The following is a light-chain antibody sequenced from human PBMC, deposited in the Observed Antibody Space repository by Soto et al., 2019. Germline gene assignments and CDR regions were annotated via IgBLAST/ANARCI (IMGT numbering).Light chain of an antibody. CDR2: AAS. CDR3: QQLNDYPIT. Sequence: IQLTQSPSSLSASVGDRVTITCRASQGISSYLAWYQHKPGKAPKLLIYAASTLQSGVPSRFSGSVSGTDFTLTISSLQPEDFATYYCQQLNDYPITFGQGTRLEIK. V-gene: IGKV1-9*01. J-gene: IGKJ5*01. CDR1: QGISSY.